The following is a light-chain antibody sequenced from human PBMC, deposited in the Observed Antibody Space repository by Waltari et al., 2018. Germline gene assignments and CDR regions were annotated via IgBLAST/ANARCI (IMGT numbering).Light chain of an antibody. J-gene: IGKJ1*01. V-gene: IGKV1-5*03. CDR3: QQYNSFPWT. Sequence: IQMTQSPSTLSASAGDRVVITCRASQSVNTWLAWYQQRPGKAPNLLIYRASSLQSGGASRFSGRGSGTEFTLTINSLQPDDFASYYCQQYNSFPWTFGQGTKVEIK. CDR2: RAS. CDR1: QSVNTW.